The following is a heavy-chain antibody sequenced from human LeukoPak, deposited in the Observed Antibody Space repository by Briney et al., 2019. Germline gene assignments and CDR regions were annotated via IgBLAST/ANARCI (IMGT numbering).Heavy chain of an antibody. CDR3: ARRRGSYYGH. CDR1: GGSFSGYY. V-gene: IGHV4-34*01. J-gene: IGHJ4*02. CDR2: INHSGST. D-gene: IGHD1-26*01. Sequence: YGGSFSGYYWGWIRQPPGKGLEWIGEINHSGSTNYNPSLKSRVTISIDTSQNQFYLRLTSVTAADTAVYYCARRRGSYYGHWGQGTLVALP.